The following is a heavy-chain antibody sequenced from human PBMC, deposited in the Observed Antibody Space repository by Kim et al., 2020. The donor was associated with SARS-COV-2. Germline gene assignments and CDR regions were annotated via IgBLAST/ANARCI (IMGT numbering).Heavy chain of an antibody. CDR3: ARDDSGSYFFTSDAFDI. CDR2: ISYDGSNK. CDR1: GFTFSSYA. Sequence: GGSLRLSCAASGFTFSSYAMHWVRQAPGKGLEWVAVISYDGSNKYYADSVKGRFTISRDNSKNTLYLQMNSLRAEDTAVYYCARDDSGSYFFTSDAFDIWGQGTMVTVSS. V-gene: IGHV3-30*04. D-gene: IGHD1-26*01. J-gene: IGHJ3*02.